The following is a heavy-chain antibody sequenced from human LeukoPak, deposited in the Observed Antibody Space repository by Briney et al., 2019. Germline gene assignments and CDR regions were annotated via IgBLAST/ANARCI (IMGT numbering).Heavy chain of an antibody. J-gene: IGHJ4*02. CDR1: GFTFSNYW. V-gene: IGHV3-74*01. CDR3: AKGGATVIDY. CDR2: INSDGSST. Sequence: AGGSLRLSCAASGFTFSNYWMHWGRQAPGKVLVWVSRINSDGSSTTSANSMKGRFTISRDNAKNTLYLQMNSLRAEDTAVYYCAKGGATVIDYWGQGTLVTVSS. D-gene: IGHD4-17*01.